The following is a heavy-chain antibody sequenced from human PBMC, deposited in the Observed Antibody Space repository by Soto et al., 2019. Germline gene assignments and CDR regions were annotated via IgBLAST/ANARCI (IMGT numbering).Heavy chain of an antibody. CDR1: GYTFTSYG. D-gene: IGHD2-8*01. Sequence: GGSLRLSCAASGYTFTSYGISWVRQAPGQGLEWMGWISAYNGNTNYAQKLQGRVTMTTDTSTSTAYMELRSLRSDDTAVYYCARRDVSQGYNWFDPWGQGTLVTVSS. V-gene: IGHV1-18*01. J-gene: IGHJ5*02. CDR2: ISAYNGNT. CDR3: ARRDVSQGYNWFDP.